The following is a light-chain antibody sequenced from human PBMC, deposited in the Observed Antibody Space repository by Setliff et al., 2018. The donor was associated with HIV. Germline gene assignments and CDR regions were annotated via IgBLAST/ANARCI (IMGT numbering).Light chain of an antibody. CDR2: DVS. Sequence: QSALAQPPSAYGSPGQSVTISCTGTSSDVGGCNYVSWYQQHPGKAPKLMIYDVSNRPSGVSNRFSGSKSGNTASLTISGLQAEDEADYYCCSLTSTSSYVFGTGTKVTVL. CDR1: SSDVGGCNY. J-gene: IGLJ1*01. V-gene: IGLV2-14*01. CDR3: CSLTSTSSYV.